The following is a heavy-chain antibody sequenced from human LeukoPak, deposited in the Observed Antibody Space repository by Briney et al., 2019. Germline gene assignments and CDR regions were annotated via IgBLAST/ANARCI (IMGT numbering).Heavy chain of an antibody. CDR1: GGSVRSYS. CDR2: IHYSGTT. D-gene: IGHD5-12*01. Sequence: SETLSLTCSVPGGSVRSYSWSWIRQPPGKGLEWIGYIHYSGTTNYKPSLKSRVTISVETTKNQFSLKLSSVTAADTAVYYCARHGGESLVATILHAFDIWGQGTMVTVSS. J-gene: IGHJ3*02. CDR3: ARHGGESLVATILHAFDI. V-gene: IGHV4-59*08.